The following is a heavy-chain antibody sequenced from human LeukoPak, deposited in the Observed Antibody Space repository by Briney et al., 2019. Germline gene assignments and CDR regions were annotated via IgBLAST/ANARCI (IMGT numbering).Heavy chain of an antibody. CDR2: IWYDGSNK. Sequence: GGSLRLSCAASGFTFSSYGMHWVRQAPGKGLEWVAVIWYDGSNKYYADSVKGRFTISRGNSKNTLYLQMNSLRAEDTAVYYCARDLTLLAYCGGDCYSPGDYWGQGTLVTVSP. CDR3: ARDLTLLAYCGGDCYSPGDY. D-gene: IGHD2-21*02. V-gene: IGHV3-33*08. J-gene: IGHJ4*02. CDR1: GFTFSSYG.